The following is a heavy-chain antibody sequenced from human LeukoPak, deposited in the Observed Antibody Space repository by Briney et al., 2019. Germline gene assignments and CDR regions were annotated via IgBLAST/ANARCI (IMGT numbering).Heavy chain of an antibody. CDR2: INPNSGGT. CDR1: GYTFTGYY. Sequence: GASVKVSCKASGYTFTGYYMHWVRQAPGQGLEWMGWINPNSGGTNYAQKFQGRVTMTRDTSISTAYMELSRLRSDDTAVYYCALSTALSRSWDGEGNWFDPWGQGTLVTVSS. CDR3: ALSTALSRSWDGEGNWFDP. J-gene: IGHJ5*02. V-gene: IGHV1-2*02. D-gene: IGHD6-13*01.